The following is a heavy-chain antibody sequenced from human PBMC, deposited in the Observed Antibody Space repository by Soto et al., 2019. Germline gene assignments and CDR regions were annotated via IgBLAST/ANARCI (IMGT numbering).Heavy chain of an antibody. Sequence: ASVKVSCKASGYTFTSYGISWVRQAPGQGLEWMGWIYPYYGDTNYAQNLQGRVTMTADTSTSTAYMELRSLRSDDTAVYFCASSGGYCSGGACPYYFDYGGKGTRVPVSS. D-gene: IGHD2-15*01. CDR3: ASSGGYCSGGACPYYFDY. CDR2: IYPYYGDT. V-gene: IGHV1-18*01. J-gene: IGHJ4*02. CDR1: GYTFTSYG.